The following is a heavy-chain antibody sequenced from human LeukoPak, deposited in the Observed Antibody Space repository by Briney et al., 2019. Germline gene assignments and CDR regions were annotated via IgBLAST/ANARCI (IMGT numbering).Heavy chain of an antibody. J-gene: IGHJ4*02. CDR2: ISFDGSNK. Sequence: GGSLRLSCAASGFTFSSYGMYWVRQAPGRGLEWVAVISFDGSNKYYADSVKGRFTNSRDNSKNTLYLQMNSLGAEDTAVYYCAKDRQYHGSGSLFDYWGQGTLVTVSS. CDR3: AKDRQYHGSGSLFDY. D-gene: IGHD3-10*01. CDR1: GFTFSSYG. V-gene: IGHV3-30*18.